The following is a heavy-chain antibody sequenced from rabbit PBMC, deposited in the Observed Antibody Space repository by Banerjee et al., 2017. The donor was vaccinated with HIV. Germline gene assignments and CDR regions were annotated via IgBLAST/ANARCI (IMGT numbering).Heavy chain of an antibody. J-gene: IGHJ4*01. Sequence: QSLEESGGDLVKPGASLTLTCTASGFSFTSYYMCWVRQAPGKGLEWIACIDGGSSGSTYYASWAKGRFTISKTSSTTVTLQMTSLTAADTATYFCARDYAGNGYYNFNLWGPGTLVTVS. CDR1: GFSFTSYY. D-gene: IGHD8-1*01. V-gene: IGHV1S40*01. CDR2: IDGGSSGST. CDR3: ARDYAGNGYYNFNL.